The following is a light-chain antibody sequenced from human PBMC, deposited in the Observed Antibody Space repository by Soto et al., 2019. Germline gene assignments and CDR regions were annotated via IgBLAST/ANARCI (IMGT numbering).Light chain of an antibody. CDR3: QQRSNWPPGGT. Sequence: EIVMSQSPATLSVTPGERATLSCRASQSISSLLAWYQQKRGQAPRLLIYDASTRATGIPARFSGGGSGTDFTLTISSLEPDDFAVYYCQQRSNWPPGGTFGGGTKVDIK. CDR1: QSISSL. V-gene: IGKV3-11*01. CDR2: DAS. J-gene: IGKJ4*01.